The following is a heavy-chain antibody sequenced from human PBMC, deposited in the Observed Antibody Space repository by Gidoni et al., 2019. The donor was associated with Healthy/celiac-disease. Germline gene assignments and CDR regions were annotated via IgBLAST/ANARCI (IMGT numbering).Heavy chain of an antibody. J-gene: IGHJ1*01. Sequence: QVQLQESGPGLVKPSETLSLTCTVSGGSISSYYWSWIRQPPGKGLEWIGYIYYSGSTNYNPSLKSRVTISVDTSKNQFSLKLSSVTAADTAVYYCARHNEVFDYGVPIGGFQHWGQGTLVTVSS. CDR3: ARHNEVFDYGVPIGGFQH. V-gene: IGHV4-59*08. CDR2: IYYSGST. D-gene: IGHD4-17*01. CDR1: GGSISSYY.